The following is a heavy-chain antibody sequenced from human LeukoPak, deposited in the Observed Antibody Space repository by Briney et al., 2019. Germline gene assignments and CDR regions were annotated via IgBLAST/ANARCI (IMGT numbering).Heavy chain of an antibody. V-gene: IGHV3-7*04. J-gene: IGHJ6*02. CDR2: IKQDGTDQ. CDR1: GFTFSTYW. CDR3: ARVGYCYYYAMDV. Sequence: PGGSLRLSCAASGFTFSTYWMSWVRQTPGEGLQWVANIKQDGTDQYYLGSVKGRFTISRANAKNSLSLQMYSLRAEDTGVYYCARVGYCYYYAMDVWGQGTTVTVSS.